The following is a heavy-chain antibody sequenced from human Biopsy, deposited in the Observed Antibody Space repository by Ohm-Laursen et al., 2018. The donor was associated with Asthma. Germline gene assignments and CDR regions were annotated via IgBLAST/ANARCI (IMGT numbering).Heavy chain of an antibody. J-gene: IGHJ4*02. CDR3: ARGDWYGSASNGY. CDR2: LSYNGNNK. CDR1: GFILSNYD. Sequence: SLRLSCTATGFILSNYDMHWVRQAPGKGLEWVAVLSYNGNNKYYADSVRGRFTISRDNSENTLYLQMNSLRVEDTAVYYCARGDWYGSASNGYWGQGTLVTVSA. V-gene: IGHV3-30*03. D-gene: IGHD6-6*01.